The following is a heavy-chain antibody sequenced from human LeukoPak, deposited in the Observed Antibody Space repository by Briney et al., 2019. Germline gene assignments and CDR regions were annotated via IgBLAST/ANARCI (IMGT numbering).Heavy chain of an antibody. CDR1: GFTVNNNY. V-gene: IGHV3-23*01. J-gene: IGHJ4*02. Sequence: GGSLRLSCATSGFTVNNNYMSWVRQAPGKGLEWVSAISGSGGSTYYADSVKGRFTISRDNSKNTLYLQMNSLRAEDTAVYYCARTYCSGGSCYPYYFDYWGQGTLVTVSS. CDR3: ARTYCSGGSCYPYYFDY. CDR2: ISGSGGST. D-gene: IGHD2-15*01.